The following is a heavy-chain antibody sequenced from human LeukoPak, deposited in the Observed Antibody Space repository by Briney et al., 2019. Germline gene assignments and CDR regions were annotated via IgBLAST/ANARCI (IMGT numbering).Heavy chain of an antibody. CDR3: ARGCSSGYYCSGYFDY. V-gene: IGHV1-46*01. CDR1: GYTFTSYY. D-gene: IGHD3-22*01. Sequence: ASVKVSCKASGYTFTSYYMHWVRQAPGQGLEWMGIINPSGGSTSYAQKFQGRVTMTRDMSTSTVYMELSSLRSEDTAVYYCARGCSSGYYCSGYFDYWGQGTLVTVSS. J-gene: IGHJ4*02. CDR2: INPSGGST.